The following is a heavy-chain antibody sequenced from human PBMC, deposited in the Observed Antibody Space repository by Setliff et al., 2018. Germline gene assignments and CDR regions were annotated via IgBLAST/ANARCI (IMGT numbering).Heavy chain of an antibody. CDR2: ISGSGGST. Sequence: LRLSCAASGFTFSDYYMSWIRQAPGKGLEWVSAISGSGGSTYYADSVKGRFTISRDNSKNTLSLQMNSPRAEDTAVYYCERDPYYYDSSGYSYWGQGTLVTVSS. CDR3: ERDPYYYDSSGYSY. V-gene: IGHV3-23*01. CDR1: GFTFSDYY. D-gene: IGHD3-22*01. J-gene: IGHJ4*02.